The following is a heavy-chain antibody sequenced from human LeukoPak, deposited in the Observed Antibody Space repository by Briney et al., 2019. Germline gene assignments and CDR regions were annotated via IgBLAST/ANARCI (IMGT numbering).Heavy chain of an antibody. CDR3: AKEYYYGSGSYYRDINWFDP. CDR2: ISYDGSNK. CDR1: GFSFSSYG. J-gene: IGHJ5*02. Sequence: PGGSLRLSCAASGFSFSSYGMHWVRQAPGKGLEWVAVISYDGSNKYYADSVKGRFTISRDNSKNTLYLQMNSLRAEDTAVYYCAKEYYYGSGSYYRDINWFDPWGQGTLVTVSS. D-gene: IGHD3-10*01. V-gene: IGHV3-30*18.